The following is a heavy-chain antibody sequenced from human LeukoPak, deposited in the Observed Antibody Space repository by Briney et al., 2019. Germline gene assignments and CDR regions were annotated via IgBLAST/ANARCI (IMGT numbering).Heavy chain of an antibody. CDR3: AKDLAAAGDSAFDI. D-gene: IGHD6-13*01. Sequence: GGSLRLSRAASGFTFDDYAMHWVRQAPGKGLEWVSPISGDGGSTYYADSVKGRFTISRDNSKNSLYLQMNSLRAEDTALYYCAKDLAAAGDSAFDIWGQGTMVTVSS. CDR1: GFTFDDYA. J-gene: IGHJ3*02. V-gene: IGHV3-43*02. CDR2: ISGDGGST.